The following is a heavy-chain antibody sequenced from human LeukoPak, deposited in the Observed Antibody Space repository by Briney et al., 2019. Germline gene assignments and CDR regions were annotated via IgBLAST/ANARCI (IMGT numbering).Heavy chain of an antibody. J-gene: IGHJ4*02. CDR3: ARDGNYYDSSGYYRSRRFDY. CDR2: IYYSGST. V-gene: IGHV4-39*07. D-gene: IGHD3-22*01. Sequence: SSETLSLTCTVSGGSISSSSYYWGWIRQPPGKGLEWIGSIYYSGSTYYNPSLKSRVTISVDTSKNQFSLKLSSVTAADTAVYYCARDGNYYDSSGYYRSRRFDYWGQGTLVTVSS. CDR1: GGSISSSSYY.